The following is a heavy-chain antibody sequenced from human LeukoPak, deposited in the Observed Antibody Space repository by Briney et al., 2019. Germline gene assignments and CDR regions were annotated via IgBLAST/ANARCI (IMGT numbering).Heavy chain of an antibody. Sequence: PSETLSLTCTVSGGSISSYYWSWIRQPPGKGLEWIGYIYYSGSTNYNPSLKSRVTISVDTSKNQFSLKPSSVTAADTAVYYCARRSGYCSSTSCSYWFDPWGQGTLVTVSS. D-gene: IGHD2-2*01. CDR2: IYYSGST. CDR3: ARRSGYCSSTSCSYWFDP. CDR1: GGSISSYY. V-gene: IGHV4-59*01. J-gene: IGHJ5*02.